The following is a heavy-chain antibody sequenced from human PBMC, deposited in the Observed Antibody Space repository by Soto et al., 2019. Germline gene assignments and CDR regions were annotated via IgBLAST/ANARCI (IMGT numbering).Heavy chain of an antibody. CDR2: ISAYNGNT. CDR1: GYTFTSYG. D-gene: IGHD1-26*01. CDR3: AREGRIVGATTFDY. V-gene: IGHV1-18*03. J-gene: IGHJ4*02. Sequence: ASVKVSCKASGYTFTSYGISGVRQAPGQGLEWMGWISAYNGNTNYAQKLQGRVTMTTDTSTSTAYMELRSLRSDDMAVYYCAREGRIVGATTFDYWGQGTLVTVSS.